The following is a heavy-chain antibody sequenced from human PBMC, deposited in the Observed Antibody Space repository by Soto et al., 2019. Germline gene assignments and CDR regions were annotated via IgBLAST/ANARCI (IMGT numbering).Heavy chain of an antibody. CDR2: IYYSGTT. CDR1: GASISSGDYY. CDR3: ALRFGTA. Sequence: SETLSLTCTVSGASISSGDYYWTWIRQPPGKGLEWIWYIYYSGTTYYNPSLKSRVSISLDTSKNRFSLKLTSVTAADTGVYYCALRFGTAWGQGTTVTVSS. J-gene: IGHJ6*02. D-gene: IGHD5-12*01. V-gene: IGHV4-30-4*01.